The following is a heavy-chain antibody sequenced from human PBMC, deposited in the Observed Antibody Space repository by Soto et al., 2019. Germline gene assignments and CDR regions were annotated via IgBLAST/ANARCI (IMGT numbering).Heavy chain of an antibody. J-gene: IGHJ4*02. CDR1: GVSISSYF. D-gene: IGHD3-16*02. V-gene: IGHV4-59*01. CDR2: TYHRGST. CDR3: ARIGGYHGPLDY. Sequence: QVQLQESGPGLVKPSETLSLTCTVSGVSISSYFWSWIRQPPGRGLEWIGYTYHRGSTNYSPSLKSRVAISLDTSENQFSLKMNSVTAADTAVYYCARIGGYHGPLDYWGQGTPVTVSS.